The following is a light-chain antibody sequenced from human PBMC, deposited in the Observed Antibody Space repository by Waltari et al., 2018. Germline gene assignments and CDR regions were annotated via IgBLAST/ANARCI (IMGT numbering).Light chain of an antibody. V-gene: IGLV2-8*01. CDR3: SSYAGSNNFDV. CDR1: SSDLGAYNY. CDR2: EVS. J-gene: IGLJ1*01. Sequence: QSALTQPPSASGSPGQSVTISCTGTSSDLGAYNYVSWYQQHPGKAPKLMIYEVSKRPSGVPARFSGSKSGNTASLTVSGLHAEDEADYYCSSYAGSNNFDVFGTGTKVTVL.